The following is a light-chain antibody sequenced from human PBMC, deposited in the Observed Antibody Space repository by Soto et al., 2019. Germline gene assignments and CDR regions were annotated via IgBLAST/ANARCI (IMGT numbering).Light chain of an antibody. CDR3: GSWDSSLSAYV. J-gene: IGLJ1*01. CDR2: DDN. V-gene: IGLV1-51*01. Sequence: QSVLTQPPSGSAAPGQKVTISCSGSSSNIGGNSVSWYQQLPGTAPKLLIYDDNKRPSGIPDRFSGSKSGTSATLGITGFQTGDEADYYCGSWDSSLSAYVFGTGTKVPVL. CDR1: SSNIGGNS.